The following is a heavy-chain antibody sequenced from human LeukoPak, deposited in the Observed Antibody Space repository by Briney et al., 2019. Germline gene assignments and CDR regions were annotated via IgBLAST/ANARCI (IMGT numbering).Heavy chain of an antibody. CDR2: IYSSGST. V-gene: IGHV4-61*02. CDR3: ARDNWNDGAFDI. Sequence: PSQTLSLTCTVSGGSISSGSYYWSWIRQPAGKGLDWVGRIYSSGSTNYTPSLKSRVTISVDTSKNQFSLKLSSVTAADTAVYYCARDNWNDGAFDIWGQGTMVTVSS. CDR1: GGSISSGSYY. D-gene: IGHD1-20*01. J-gene: IGHJ3*02.